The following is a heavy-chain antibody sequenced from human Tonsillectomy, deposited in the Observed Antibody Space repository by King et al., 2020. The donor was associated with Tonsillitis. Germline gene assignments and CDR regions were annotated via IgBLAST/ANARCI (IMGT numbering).Heavy chain of an antibody. V-gene: IGHV3-23*04. CDR3: AKAGSGGRTYRNSCYYNYGIVV. CDR1: GFTFSSYA. J-gene: IGHJ6*02. CDR2: ISGSGGST. D-gene: IGHD2-15*01. Sequence: VQLVESGGGLVQPGGSLRLSCAASGFTFSSYAMSWVRQAPGKGLEWVSAISGSGGSTYYADSVKGRFTISRDNSKNTLYLQMNSLRAEDTAVYYCAKAGSGGRTYRNSCYYNYGIVVWGQGTTVTVSS.